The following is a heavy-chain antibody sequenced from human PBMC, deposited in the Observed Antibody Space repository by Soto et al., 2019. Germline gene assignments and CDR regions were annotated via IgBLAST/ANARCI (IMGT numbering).Heavy chain of an antibody. CDR2: IIPIFGTA. Sequence: QVQLVQSGAEVKKPGSSVKVSCKASGGTFSSYAISWVRQAPGQGLEWMGGIIPIFGTANYAQKFQGRVTITADKCTSTAYMELSSLRSEDTAVYYCASGRGITGTTSSLVDYWGQGTLVTVSS. CDR1: GGTFSSYA. V-gene: IGHV1-69*06. D-gene: IGHD1-20*01. CDR3: ASGRGITGTTSSLVDY. J-gene: IGHJ4*02.